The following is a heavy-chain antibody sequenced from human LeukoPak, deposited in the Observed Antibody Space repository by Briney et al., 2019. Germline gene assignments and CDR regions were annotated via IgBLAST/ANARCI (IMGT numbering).Heavy chain of an antibody. Sequence: GGSLRLSCAASGFTFSSYSMNWVRQAPGKGLEWVSYISSSSTIYYADSAKGRFTISRDNAKNSLYLQMNSLRAEDTAVYYCASVIVDTAMPSFDYWGQGTLVTVSS. CDR2: ISSSSTI. CDR3: ASVIVDTAMPSFDY. V-gene: IGHV3-48*01. J-gene: IGHJ4*02. CDR1: GFTFSSYS. D-gene: IGHD5-18*01.